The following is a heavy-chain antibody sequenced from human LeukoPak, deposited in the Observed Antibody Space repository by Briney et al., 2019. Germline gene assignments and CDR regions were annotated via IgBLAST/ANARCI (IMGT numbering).Heavy chain of an antibody. J-gene: IGHJ6*02. CDR3: AREPFDPIASYYYGMDV. V-gene: IGHV4-59*01. CDR2: IYYSGST. Sequence: PSETLSLTCTVSGGSISSYYWSWIRQPPGKGLEWIGYIYYSGSTNYNPSLKSRVTISVDTSKNQFSLKLSSVTAADTAVYYCAREPFDPIASYYYGMDVWGQGTTVTVSS. CDR1: GGSISSYY.